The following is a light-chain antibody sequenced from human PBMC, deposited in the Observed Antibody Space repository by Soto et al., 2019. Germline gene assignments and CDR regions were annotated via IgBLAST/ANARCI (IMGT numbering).Light chain of an antibody. CDR3: QQYTNTNNPWM. V-gene: IGKV1-5*01. J-gene: IGKJ1*01. CDR2: DAS. Sequence: DIQVTQSPPPLSASLGDRVTHTCRASQTISTWMAWYQQKPGKAPKLLVYDASTLQSGVASRFSGSGSGTEFTLIISGLQPDDSATYYCQQYTNTNNPWMFGQGTKVDIK. CDR1: QTISTW.